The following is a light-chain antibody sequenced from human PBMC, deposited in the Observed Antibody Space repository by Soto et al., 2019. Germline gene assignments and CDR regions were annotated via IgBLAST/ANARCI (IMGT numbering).Light chain of an antibody. CDR3: PQPHGRPPA. CDR2: AAS. Sequence: IHLLQSPSAVAVSXAYTVTXTCLASQGISTYLNWYQKKAGIAPKLLIYAASRLQSGVASRFSGGGSGTDCSITISSMRPEEGTAYNCPQPHGRPPAFDPGTKVDIK. CDR1: QGISTY. V-gene: IGKV1-39*01. J-gene: IGKJ3*01.